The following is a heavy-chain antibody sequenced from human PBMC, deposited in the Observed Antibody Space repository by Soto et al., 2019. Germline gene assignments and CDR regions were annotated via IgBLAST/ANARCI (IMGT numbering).Heavy chain of an antibody. CDR2: ISGSGGST. CDR3: AKDLLYYDDSGKHGY. Sequence: GGSLRLSCAASGFTFSSYAMSWVRQAPGKGLEWVSAISGSGGSTYYADSVKGRFTISRDNSKNTLYLQMNSLRAEDTAVYYFAKDLLYYDDSGKHGYWGQGTLVTVSS. D-gene: IGHD3-10*01. J-gene: IGHJ4*02. CDR1: GFTFSSYA. V-gene: IGHV3-23*01.